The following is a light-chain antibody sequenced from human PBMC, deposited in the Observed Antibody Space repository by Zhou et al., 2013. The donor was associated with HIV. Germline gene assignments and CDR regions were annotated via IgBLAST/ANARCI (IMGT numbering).Light chain of an antibody. CDR2: GAS. V-gene: IGKV3-20*01. CDR3: QQYANSPQT. Sequence: IVLTQSPDTLSLSPGERVTLSCRASQSVSSNYLVWYQQKPGQAPRLLVYGASTRATGIPDRFTGSGSGTDFTLTFTTLGPEDFAVYYCQQYANSPQTFGQGTKVEIK. CDR1: QSVSSNY. J-gene: IGKJ2*01.